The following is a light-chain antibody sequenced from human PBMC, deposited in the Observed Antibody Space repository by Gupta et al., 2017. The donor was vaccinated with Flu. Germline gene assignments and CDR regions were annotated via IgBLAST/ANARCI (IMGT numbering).Light chain of an antibody. CDR2: DVT. V-gene: IGLV2-14*04. Sequence: TISCTGTTSDVGGYNSVSWYQQRPGTAPKLMIYDVTNRPSGISNRFSGSKYGNTASLTISGLQAEDEADYYCSSYTSGSTLAVACGGGTKLTVL. CDR1: TSDVGGYNS. J-gene: IGLJ2*01. CDR3: SSYTSGSTLAVA.